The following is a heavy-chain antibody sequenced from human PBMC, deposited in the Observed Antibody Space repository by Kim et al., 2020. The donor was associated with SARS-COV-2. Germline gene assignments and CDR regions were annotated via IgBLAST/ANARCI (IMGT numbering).Heavy chain of an antibody. CDR1: GFTFNSYG. CDR3: AKEGGLAYYG. V-gene: IGHV3-21*01. Sequence: GGSLRPSCAASGFTFNSYGMNWVRQAPGKGLEWVSSISSSSGSIDYADSVKGRFTISRDNAKNSLYLQMNSLRAEDTALYYCAKEGGLAYYG. CDR2: ISSSSGSI. J-gene: IGHJ6*01. D-gene: IGHD3-16*01.